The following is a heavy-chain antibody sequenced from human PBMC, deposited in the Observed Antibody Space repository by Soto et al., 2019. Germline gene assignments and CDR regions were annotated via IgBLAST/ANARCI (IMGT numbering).Heavy chain of an antibody. CDR1: GFTFSTYR. V-gene: IGHV3-21*01. J-gene: IGHJ6*02. CDR2: IGSSTSSI. D-gene: IGHD4-17*01. Sequence: EVQLVESGGGLVKPGGSLRLSCAASGFTFSTYRMNWVRQAPGKGLEWVSYIGSSTSSIDYADSVKGRFTISRDNAKNSLHLQMNSLRAEDTAVYYCATTTMTTDYSGLDVWGQGTTVTVAS. CDR3: ATTTMTTDYSGLDV.